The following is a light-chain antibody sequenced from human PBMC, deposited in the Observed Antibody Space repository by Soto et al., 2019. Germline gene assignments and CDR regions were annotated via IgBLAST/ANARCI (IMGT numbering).Light chain of an antibody. J-gene: IGKJ1*01. V-gene: IGKV3-15*01. CDR2: AAS. CDR1: QSVSSS. CDR3: QQYSNSPLT. Sequence: EVMMTQSPATLSVSPGERATLSCRASQSVSSSLAWYQQKPGQAPRLLIYAASTRATGIPARFSASGSGTDFTLTISRLEPEYVGVYYCQQYSNSPLTFGQGTKVDIK.